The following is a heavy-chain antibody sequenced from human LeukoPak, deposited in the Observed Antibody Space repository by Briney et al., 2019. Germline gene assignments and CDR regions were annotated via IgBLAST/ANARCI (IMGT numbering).Heavy chain of an antibody. CDR2: ISGSGGST. V-gene: IGHV3-23*01. Sequence: GGSLRLSCAASGFTFSSYAMSWVRQAPGKGLEWVSAISGSGGSTYYADSVKGRFTISRDNSKNTLYLQMNSLRAEDTAVYYCATRYCSSTSCYTDYWGQGTLVTVSS. CDR1: GFTFSSYA. D-gene: IGHD2-2*02. J-gene: IGHJ4*02. CDR3: ATRYCSSTSCYTDY.